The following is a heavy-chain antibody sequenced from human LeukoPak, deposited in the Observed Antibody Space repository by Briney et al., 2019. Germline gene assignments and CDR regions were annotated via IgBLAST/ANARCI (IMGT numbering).Heavy chain of an antibody. CDR1: GGSITSGSYF. D-gene: IGHD1-1*01. CDR2: IYPSEST. J-gene: IGHJ4*02. CDR3: ARGHNWNDASVGY. V-gene: IGHV4-61*02. Sequence: PSETLSLTCTVSGGSITSGSYFWTWIRQPAGKGLEWIGRIYPSESTSYNPSLKSRVTISIDTSNNQFSLKLNSVTAADTAVYYCARGHNWNDASVGYWGQGTLVTVSS.